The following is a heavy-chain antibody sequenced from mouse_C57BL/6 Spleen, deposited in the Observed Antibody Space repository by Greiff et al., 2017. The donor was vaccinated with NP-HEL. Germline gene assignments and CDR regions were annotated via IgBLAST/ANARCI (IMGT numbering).Heavy chain of an antibody. CDR1: GFTFTDYY. CDR3: ASVSYYAMDY. J-gene: IGHJ4*01. Sequence: EVQRVESGGGLVQPGGSLSLSCAASGFTFTDYYMSWVRQPPGKALEWLGFIRNKANGYTTEYSASVKGRFTISRDNSQSILYLQMNALRAEDSATYYCASVSYYAMDYWGQGTSVTVSS. V-gene: IGHV7-3*01. CDR2: IRNKANGYTT.